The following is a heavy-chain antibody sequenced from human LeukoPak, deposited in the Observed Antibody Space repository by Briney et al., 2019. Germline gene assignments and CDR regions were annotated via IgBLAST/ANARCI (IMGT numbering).Heavy chain of an antibody. D-gene: IGHD3-22*01. CDR1: GFTVSSNY. J-gene: IGHJ4*02. V-gene: IGHV3-66*01. CDR2: IYNSGNT. CDR3: ARMVYYYDSSGYNYYFHY. Sequence: GGSLRLSCAASGFTVSSNYMSWVRQAPGKGLEGVLVIYNSGNTYYADSVKGRFTISRDNSKNTLSLQMNGLRAEDTAVYYCARMVYYYDSSGYNYYFHYWGQGTLVTVSS.